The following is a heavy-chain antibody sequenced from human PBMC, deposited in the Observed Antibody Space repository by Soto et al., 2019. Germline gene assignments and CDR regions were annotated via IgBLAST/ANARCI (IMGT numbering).Heavy chain of an antibody. CDR1: GFTVSGKKY. CDR3: ATWHLREHAYDI. J-gene: IGHJ3*02. CDR2: LYDLDGT. V-gene: IGHV3-53*01. Sequence: HPGGSLRLSCAAFGFTVSGKKYVAWVRQAPGKGLEWVSALYDLDGTYYADSVKGRFTISSDSSRTTVYLQMNDLRPDDTAVYSCATWHLREHAYDIWGQGTTVTVSS. D-gene: IGHD3-10*01.